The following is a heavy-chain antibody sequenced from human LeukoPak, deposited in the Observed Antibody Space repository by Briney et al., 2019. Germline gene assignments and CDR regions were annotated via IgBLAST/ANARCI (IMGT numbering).Heavy chain of an antibody. J-gene: IGHJ4*02. Sequence: PSETLSLTCAVYGGSFSGYYWSWIRQPPGKGLEWIGEINHSGSTNYSPSLKSRVTISVDTSKNQFSLKLGSVTAADTAVYYCARGGYCSSTSCYNFDYWGQGTLVTVSS. CDR3: ARGGYCSSTSCYNFDY. CDR1: GGSFSGYY. CDR2: INHSGST. D-gene: IGHD2-2*02. V-gene: IGHV4-34*01.